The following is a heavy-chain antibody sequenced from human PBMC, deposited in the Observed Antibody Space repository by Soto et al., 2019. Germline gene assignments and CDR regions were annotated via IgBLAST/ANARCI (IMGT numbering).Heavy chain of an antibody. CDR3: ARVGSSGYYSDAFDI. CDR1: GGTFSSYA. D-gene: IGHD3-22*01. J-gene: IGHJ3*02. V-gene: IGHV1-69*13. CDR2: IIPIFGTA. Sequence: SVKVSCKASGGTFSSYAISWVRQAPGQGLEWMGGIIPIFGTANYAQKFQGRVTITADESTSTAYMELSSLRSDDTAVYYCARVGSSGYYSDAFDIWGQGTMVTVSS.